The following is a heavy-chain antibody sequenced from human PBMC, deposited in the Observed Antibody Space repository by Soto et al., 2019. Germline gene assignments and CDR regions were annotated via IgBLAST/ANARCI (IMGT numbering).Heavy chain of an antibody. Sequence: QLQLQESGPGLVKPSETLSLTCTVSGGSISSSPYYWGWIRQPPGKGLESIGNIYYNGNTFYNPSLKSRVTISVNTSKNQFSLKLSSVTAADTAVYYCARHGPLSNNWNQLDYWGQGTLVTVSS. D-gene: IGHD1-1*01. CDR2: IYYNGNT. CDR3: ARHGPLSNNWNQLDY. V-gene: IGHV4-39*01. J-gene: IGHJ4*02. CDR1: GGSISSSPYY.